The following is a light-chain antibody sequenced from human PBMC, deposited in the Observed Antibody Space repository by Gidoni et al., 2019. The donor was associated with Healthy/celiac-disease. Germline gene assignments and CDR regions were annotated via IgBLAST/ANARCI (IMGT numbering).Light chain of an antibody. Sequence: DIVMTQSPDSLAVSLGERATINCKSSQSVLYSSNNKNYLAWYQQKPGQPPKLLIYWASTRESVVPDRFSGSGSGTDFTLTISSLQAEDVAVYYCQQYYSTRSFXQXTKLEIK. CDR2: WAS. J-gene: IGKJ2*04. CDR1: QSVLYSSNNKNY. CDR3: QQYYSTRS. V-gene: IGKV4-1*01.